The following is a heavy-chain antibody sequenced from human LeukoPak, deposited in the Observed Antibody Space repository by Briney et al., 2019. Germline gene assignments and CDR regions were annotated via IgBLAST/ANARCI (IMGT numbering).Heavy chain of an antibody. V-gene: IGHV4-59*08. CDR3: ATHPYDFWSGSVHWYFDL. CDR1: GGSISNYY. J-gene: IGHJ2*01. D-gene: IGHD3-3*01. CDR2: IYYSGST. Sequence: SETLSLTCTVSGGSISNYYWSWIRQPPGKGLEWIGYIYYSGSTNYNPSLKSRVTISVDTSKNQFSLKLSSVTAADTAVYYCATHPYDFWSGSVHWYFDLWGRGTLVTVSS.